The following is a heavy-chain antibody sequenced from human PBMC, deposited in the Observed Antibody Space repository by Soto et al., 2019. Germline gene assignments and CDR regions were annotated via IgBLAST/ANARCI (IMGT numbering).Heavy chain of an antibody. Sequence: QVTLKESGPVLVKPTETLTLTCTVSGFSLSNARMGVSWIRQPPGKALEWLAHIFSNDEKSYSTSLKSRLTSSTDTSTSQVVLTMTNMDPVDTATYYCARIRRPVWWQSLYYYYGMDVWGQGTTVTVSS. D-gene: IGHD5-12*01. V-gene: IGHV2-26*01. CDR2: IFSNDEK. CDR1: GFSLSNARMG. J-gene: IGHJ6*02. CDR3: ARIRRPVWWQSLYYYYGMDV.